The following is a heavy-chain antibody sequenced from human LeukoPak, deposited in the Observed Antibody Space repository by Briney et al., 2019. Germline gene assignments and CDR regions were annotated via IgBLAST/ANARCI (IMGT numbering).Heavy chain of an antibody. V-gene: IGHV1-69*04. CDR1: GFTFTNYG. CDR3: ARKSYYYDSSGYHFDY. CDR2: IIPILGIA. J-gene: IGHJ4*02. D-gene: IGHD3-22*01. Sequence: GAPVKVSCKASGFTFTNYGISWVRQAPGQGLEWMGRIIPILGIANYAQKFQGRVTITADKSTSTAYMELSSLRSEDTAVYYCARKSYYYDSSGYHFDYWGQGTLVTVSS.